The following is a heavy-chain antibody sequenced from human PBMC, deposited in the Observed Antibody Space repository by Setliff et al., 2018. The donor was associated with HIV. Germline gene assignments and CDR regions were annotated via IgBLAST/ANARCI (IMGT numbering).Heavy chain of an antibody. CDR1: GDSITGHY. CDR3: ASTRIPIWFFHY. CDR2: IFYTGST. D-gene: IGHD3-9*01. V-gene: IGHV4-59*11. J-gene: IGHJ4*02. Sequence: SETLSLTCTVSGDSITGHYWNWIRQPPGKGLEWIGYIFYTGSTDYNPSLKNRVTISVDTSKNQFSLKVNSVTAADTAVYYCASTRIPIWFFHYWAQGTLVTVSS.